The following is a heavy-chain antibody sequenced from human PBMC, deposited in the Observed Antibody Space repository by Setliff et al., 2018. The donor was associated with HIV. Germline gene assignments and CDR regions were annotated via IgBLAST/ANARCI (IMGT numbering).Heavy chain of an antibody. J-gene: IGHJ5*02. V-gene: IGHV7-4-1*02. CDR1: GYTFTSYA. CDR3: ARNYYDVWSLSFGGWFDP. D-gene: IGHD3-3*01. Sequence: ASVKVSCKASGYTFTSYAMNWVRQAPGQGLEWMGWINTNTGNPTYAQGFTGRFVFSLDTSVSTAYLQISSLKAEDTAVYYCARNYYDVWSLSFGGWFDPWGQGTLVTV. CDR2: INTNTGNP.